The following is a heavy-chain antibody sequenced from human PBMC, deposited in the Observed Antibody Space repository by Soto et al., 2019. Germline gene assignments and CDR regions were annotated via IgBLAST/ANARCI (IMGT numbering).Heavy chain of an antibody. CDR2: ISYDGSNK. Sequence: AGGSLRLSCAASGFTFSSYAMHWVRQAPGKGLEWVAVISYDGSNKYYADSVKGRFTISRDNSKNTLYLQMNSLRAEDTAVYYCARDRTNYDFWSGYYGYYYYYGMDVWGQGTTVTVSS. CDR3: ARDRTNYDFWSGYYGYYYYYGMDV. J-gene: IGHJ6*02. V-gene: IGHV3-30-3*01. D-gene: IGHD3-3*01. CDR1: GFTFSSYA.